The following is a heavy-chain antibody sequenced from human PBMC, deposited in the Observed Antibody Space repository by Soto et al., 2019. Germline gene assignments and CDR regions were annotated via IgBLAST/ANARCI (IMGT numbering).Heavy chain of an antibody. CDR2: IYPGDSDT. D-gene: IGHD4-17*01. V-gene: IGHV5-51*01. CDR3: ARYPTLTDYFFHGMDV. Sequence: VQSLKISCKGSGYTFTNYWIVWVRQLPGKGLEWMGIIYPGDSDTRYTPSFQGQVTISADRSISTAYLQWSSLKASDTGMYYCARYPTLTDYFFHGMDVWGQGTTVTVSS. J-gene: IGHJ6*02. CDR1: GYTFTNYW.